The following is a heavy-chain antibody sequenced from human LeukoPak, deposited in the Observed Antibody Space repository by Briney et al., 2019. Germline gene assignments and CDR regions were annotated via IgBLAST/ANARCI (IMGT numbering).Heavy chain of an antibody. Sequence: GGSLRLSCVASGFTFSSYSMNWVRQAPGKGLEWVSSISSSSSYIYYADSVKGRFTISRDNAKSSLYLQMNSLRAEDTAVYYCARALDSSSSRYQAFEEWGQGTLVTVSS. J-gene: IGHJ4*02. D-gene: IGHD2-2*01. V-gene: IGHV3-21*01. CDR1: GFTFSSYS. CDR3: ARALDSSSSRYQAFEE. CDR2: ISSSSSYI.